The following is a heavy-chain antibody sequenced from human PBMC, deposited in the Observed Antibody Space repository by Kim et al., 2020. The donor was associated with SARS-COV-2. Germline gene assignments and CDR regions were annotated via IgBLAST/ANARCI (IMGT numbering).Heavy chain of an antibody. D-gene: IGHD3-10*01. Sequence: GESLKISCKGSGYSFTSYWIGWVRQMPGKGLEWMGIIYPGDSDTRYSPSFQGQVTISADKSISTAYLQWSSLKASDTAMYYCARTGVAHRLEHPGSYSRGAFDIWGQGTMVTVSS. V-gene: IGHV5-51*01. J-gene: IGHJ3*02. CDR3: ARTGVAHRLEHPGSYSRGAFDI. CDR2: IYPGDSDT. CDR1: GYSFTSYW.